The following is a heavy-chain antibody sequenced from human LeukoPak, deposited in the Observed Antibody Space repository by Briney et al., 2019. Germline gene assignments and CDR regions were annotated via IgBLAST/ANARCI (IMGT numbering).Heavy chain of an antibody. V-gene: IGHV4-59*08. CDR2: IYYSGST. Sequence: SETLSLTCTVSGGSISSYYWSWIRQPPGQGLEWIGYIYYSGSTNYNPSLKSRVTISVDTSKNQFSLKLSSVTAADTAVYYCARLIPEYYYDSSAYWTAFDIWGQGTMVTVSS. CDR1: GGSISSYY. D-gene: IGHD3-22*01. J-gene: IGHJ3*02. CDR3: ARLIPEYYYDSSAYWTAFDI.